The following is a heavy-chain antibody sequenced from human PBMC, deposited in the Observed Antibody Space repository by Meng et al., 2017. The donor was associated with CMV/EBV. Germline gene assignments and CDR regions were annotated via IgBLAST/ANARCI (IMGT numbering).Heavy chain of an antibody. CDR2: IRSKAYGGTT. Sequence: GESLKISCTASGFTFGDYAMSWVRQAPGKGLEWVGFIRSKAYGGTTEYAASVKGRFTISRDDSKSIAYLQMNSLKTEDTAVYYCTRNRGSSGLPRLGFDYWGQGTLVTVSS. CDR3: TRNRGSSGLPRLGFDY. J-gene: IGHJ4*02. V-gene: IGHV3-49*04. D-gene: IGHD3-22*01. CDR1: GFTFGDYA.